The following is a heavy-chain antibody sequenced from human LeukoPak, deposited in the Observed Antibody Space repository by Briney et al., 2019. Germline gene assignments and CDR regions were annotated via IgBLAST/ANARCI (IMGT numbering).Heavy chain of an antibody. CDR3: AKDVGKWESLHFFDY. J-gene: IGHJ4*02. Sequence: PGGSLRLSCAASGFTFSDHYMDWVRQAPGKGLEWVGRTRNKANSYTTVYAASVKGRFTISRDESENSLLLQMNSLRGDDTAVYYCAKDVGKWESLHFFDYWGQGTLVTVSS. D-gene: IGHD1-26*01. V-gene: IGHV3-72*01. CDR2: TRNKANSYTT. CDR1: GFTFSDHY.